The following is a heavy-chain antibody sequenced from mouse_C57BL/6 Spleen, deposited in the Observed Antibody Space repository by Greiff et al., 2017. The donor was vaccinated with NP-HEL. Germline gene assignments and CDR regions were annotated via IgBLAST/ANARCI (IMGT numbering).Heavy chain of an antibody. J-gene: IGHJ3*01. V-gene: IGHV1-80*01. CDR2: IYPGDGDT. CDR3: ARDYGSSLWFAY. D-gene: IGHD1-1*01. Sequence: QVQLKESGAELVKPGASVKISCKASGYAFSSYWMNWVKQRPGKGLEWIGQIYPGDGDTNYNGKFKGKATLTADKSSSTAYMQLSSLTSEDSAVYFCARDYGSSLWFAYWGQGTLVTVSA. CDR1: GYAFSSYW.